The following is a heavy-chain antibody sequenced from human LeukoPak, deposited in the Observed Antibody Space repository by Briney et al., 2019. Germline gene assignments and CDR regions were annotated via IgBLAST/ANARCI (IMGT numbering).Heavy chain of an antibody. CDR3: ARETFSHVNSDYYEDVFDS. Sequence: SETLSLTCTVSGGSINNYYWSWIRQPPGKGLEWIGYASHSGSTNSSPSLKSRVSISVDTSKNQISLKLSSVTAADTAVYYCARETFSHVNSDYYEDVFDSGGQGTMVTVSS. CDR2: ASHSGST. J-gene: IGHJ3*02. D-gene: IGHD3-22*01. V-gene: IGHV4-59*01. CDR1: GGSINNYY.